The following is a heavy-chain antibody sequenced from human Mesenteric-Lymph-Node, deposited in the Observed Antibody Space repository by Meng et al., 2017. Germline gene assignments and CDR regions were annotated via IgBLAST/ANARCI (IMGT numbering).Heavy chain of an antibody. CDR3: TRADIAAAGTGGY. J-gene: IGHJ4*02. V-gene: IGHV1-18*01. CDR2: ISGYSGNT. CDR1: GYTFSNYG. Sequence: HVQLVQSGAEVKKPGASVTVSRKATGYTFSNYGTSCVRQAPGQGLEWMGWISGYSGNTKYAQKLQGRVTMTTDTSTNTAYMELRSLRSDDTAVYYCTRADIAAAGTGGYWGQGTLVTVSS. D-gene: IGHD6-13*01.